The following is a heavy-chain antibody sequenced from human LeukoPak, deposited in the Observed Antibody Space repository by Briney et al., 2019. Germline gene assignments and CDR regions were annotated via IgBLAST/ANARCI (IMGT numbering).Heavy chain of an antibody. CDR2: IYYSGST. Sequence: SETLSLTCTVSGGSISSYYWSWIRQPPGKGPEWIGNIYYSGSTNYNPSLKSRVTISVDTSKNQFSLKLSSVTAADTAVYYCAGGILEFDPWGQGTLVTVSS. CDR3: AGGILEFDP. V-gene: IGHV4-59*01. J-gene: IGHJ5*02. CDR1: GGSISSYY. D-gene: IGHD2-15*01.